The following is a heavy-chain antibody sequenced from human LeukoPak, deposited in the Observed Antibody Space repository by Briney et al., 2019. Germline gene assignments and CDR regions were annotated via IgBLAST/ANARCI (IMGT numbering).Heavy chain of an antibody. CDR3: ARNWDSSGWYYFDY. CDR1: GYTFTSYG. CDR2: ISAYNGNT. V-gene: IGHV1-18*01. Sequence: ASVKVSCKASGYTFTSYGISWVRQAPGRGLEWMGWISAYNGNTNYAQKLQGRVAMTTDTSTSTAYMELRSLRSDDTAVYYCARNWDSSGWYYFDYWGQGTLVTVSS. J-gene: IGHJ4*02. D-gene: IGHD6-19*01.